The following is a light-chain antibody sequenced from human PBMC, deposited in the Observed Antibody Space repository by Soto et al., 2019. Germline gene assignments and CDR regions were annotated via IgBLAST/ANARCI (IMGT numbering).Light chain of an antibody. J-gene: IGKJ4*01. V-gene: IGKV3-20*01. CDR2: GAS. CDR1: QSVSSSY. Sequence: EIVLTQSPGTLSLSPGERATLSCRASQSVSSSYLAWYQQKPGQAPRLLIYGASSRATGIPDRFSGSGSGTDFTLPISSLEHEDFAVYYCQQYGSSPPVTFGGGTKVEIK. CDR3: QQYGSSPPVT.